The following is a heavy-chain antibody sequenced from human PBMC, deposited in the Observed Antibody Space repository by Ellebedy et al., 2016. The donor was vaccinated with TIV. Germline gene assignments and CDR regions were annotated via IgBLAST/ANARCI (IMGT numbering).Heavy chain of an antibody. Sequence: ASVKVSXXASGYTFTSYYIHWVRQAPGQGLEWMGVINPSGGSTSYAQKFQGRVTMTRDTSTSTVYMELSSLRSEDTAVYYCARAGGYYALDVWGKGTTVTVSS. V-gene: IGHV1-46*01. D-gene: IGHD3-3*01. CDR2: INPSGGST. CDR3: ARAGGYYALDV. J-gene: IGHJ6*04. CDR1: GYTFTSYY.